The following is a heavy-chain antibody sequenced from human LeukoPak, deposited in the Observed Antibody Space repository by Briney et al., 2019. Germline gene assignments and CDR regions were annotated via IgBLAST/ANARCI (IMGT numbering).Heavy chain of an antibody. V-gene: IGHV4-30-4*08. J-gene: IGHJ3*02. CDR2: VSYSGNT. CDR3: ARGGGEGVQFQEGAFDI. Sequence: SETLSLTCTVSGGSLSSGHFYWNWIRQRPGRGLDWIGYVSYSGNTFYNASLKSRIAVLVDTSKSQFSLKLSSVTAADTAVYFCARGGGEGVQFQEGAFDIWGQGTMVTVSS. CDR1: GGSLSSGHFY. D-gene: IGHD3-16*01.